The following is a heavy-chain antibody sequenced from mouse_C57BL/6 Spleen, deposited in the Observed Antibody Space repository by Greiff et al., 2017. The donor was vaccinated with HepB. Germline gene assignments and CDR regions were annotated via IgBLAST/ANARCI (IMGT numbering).Heavy chain of an antibody. CDR1: GYTFTSYW. Sequence: VQLQQSGAELVKPGASVKMSCKASGYTFTSYWITWVKQRPGQGLEWIGDIYPGSGSTNYNEKFKSKATLTVDTSSSTAYMQLSSLTSEDSAVYYCARGGHDGYYSWFAYWGQGTLVTVSA. CDR3: ARGGHDGYYSWFAY. V-gene: IGHV1-55*01. J-gene: IGHJ3*01. D-gene: IGHD2-3*01. CDR2: IYPGSGST.